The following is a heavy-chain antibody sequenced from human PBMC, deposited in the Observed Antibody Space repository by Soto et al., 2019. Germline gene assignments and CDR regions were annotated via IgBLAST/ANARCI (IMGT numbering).Heavy chain of an antibody. CDR3: AKDPKVRGVIITYYGMDV. Sequence: EVQLLESGGGLVQPGGSLRLSCAASGFTFSSYAMSWVRQAPGKGLEWVSAISGSGGSTYYADSVKGRFTISGDNSKNTLYLQMNSLRAEDTAVYYCAKDPKVRGVIITYYGMDVWGQGTTVTVSS. V-gene: IGHV3-23*01. D-gene: IGHD3-10*01. CDR1: GFTFSSYA. J-gene: IGHJ6*02. CDR2: ISGSGGST.